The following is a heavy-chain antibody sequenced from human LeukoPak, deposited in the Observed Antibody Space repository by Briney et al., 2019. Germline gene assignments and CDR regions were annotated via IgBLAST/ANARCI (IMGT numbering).Heavy chain of an antibody. D-gene: IGHD5-18*01. J-gene: IGHJ6*03. V-gene: IGHV4-39*07. Sequence: SETLSLTCTVSGGSISNAGCYWGWIRQPPGKGREWIGNIFYNGDTYYNSSLKSRLTISVDTSKTQISLKLSSVTAADTTVYYCARAPERWYSYGSYTYYYMDVWGKGTTVTVSS. CDR3: ARAPERWYSYGSYTYYYMDV. CDR1: GGSISNAGCY. CDR2: IFYNGDT.